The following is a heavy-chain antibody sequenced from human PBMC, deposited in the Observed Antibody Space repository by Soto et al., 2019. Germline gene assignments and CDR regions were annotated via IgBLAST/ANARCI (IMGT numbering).Heavy chain of an antibody. J-gene: IGHJ6*02. CDR3: ARDGQLGITGTTGLYYYGMDV. D-gene: IGHD1-7*01. Sequence: GASVKVSCKASGYSFIGYGLSWVRQAPGQGLEWMGWISPNYGTTNYAQTFQGRVTITADKSTSTAYMELSSLRSEDTAVYYCARDGQLGITGTTGLYYYGMDVWGQGTTVTVSS. CDR1: GYSFIGYG. CDR2: ISPNYGTT. V-gene: IGHV1-69*06.